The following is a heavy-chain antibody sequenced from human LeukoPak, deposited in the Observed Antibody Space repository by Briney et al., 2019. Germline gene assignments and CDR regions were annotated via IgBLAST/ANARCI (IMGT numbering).Heavy chain of an antibody. CDR1: GFSFNSDW. Sequence: GGSLRLSCAASGFSFNSDWMDWVRQAPGKGLEWVATISSSGGYIYYADSVKGRFTISRDTVQNSLFLQLNSLRVEDTAVYNCARLRDTVTSASDYWGQGTLVTVSS. J-gene: IGHJ4*02. CDR3: ARLRDTVTSASDY. D-gene: IGHD5-18*01. CDR2: ISSSGGYI. V-gene: IGHV3-21*01.